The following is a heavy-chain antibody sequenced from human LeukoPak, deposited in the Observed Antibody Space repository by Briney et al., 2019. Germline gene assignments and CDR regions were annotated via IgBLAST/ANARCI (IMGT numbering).Heavy chain of an antibody. D-gene: IGHD5-18*01. V-gene: IGHV1-2*02. CDR1: GYTFTGYY. Sequence: ASVKVSCKASGYTFTGYYMHWVRQAPGQGLERMGWINPNSGGTNYAQKFQGRVTMTRDTSISTAYMELSRLRSDDTAVYYCARVRGYSYGLSAAFDIWGQGTMVTVSS. CDR2: INPNSGGT. CDR3: ARVRGYSYGLSAAFDI. J-gene: IGHJ3*02.